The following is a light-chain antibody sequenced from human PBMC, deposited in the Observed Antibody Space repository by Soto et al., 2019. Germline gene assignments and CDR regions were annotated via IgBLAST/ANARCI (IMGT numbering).Light chain of an antibody. Sequence: EIVLTQSPGTLSLSPGESATLSCRASQSVDRNYLAWFQQKPGQAPRLLIYGASSRATGIPPRFSGSGSGTEFVLTISGLEPEDFAVYYCHQFASPPRTFGQGTKVESK. CDR2: GAS. J-gene: IGKJ1*01. CDR1: QSVDRNY. V-gene: IGKV3-20*01. CDR3: HQFASPPRT.